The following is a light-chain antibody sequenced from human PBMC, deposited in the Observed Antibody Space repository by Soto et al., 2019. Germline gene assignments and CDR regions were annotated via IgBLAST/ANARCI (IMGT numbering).Light chain of an antibody. CDR1: QRIGRL. CDR3: QQTDRPPFT. J-gene: IGKJ3*01. Sequence: DIQMTQSPSSLSASVGDTVTITCRASQRIGRLLSWYQQQPGKAPKLLIYDGFTLQGGVPSRFSGSGSGTDXXXXXGXXXPEDXXXYYCQQTDRPPFTFGPGTKVDVK. V-gene: IGKV1-39*01. CDR2: DGF.